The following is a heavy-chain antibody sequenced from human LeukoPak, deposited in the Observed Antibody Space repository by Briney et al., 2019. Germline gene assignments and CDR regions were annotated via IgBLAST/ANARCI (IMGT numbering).Heavy chain of an antibody. J-gene: IGHJ4*02. CDR2: IYYTGST. CDR1: GGSISSGSYY. CDR3: ARRRFSSSWRDY. V-gene: IGHV4-39*01. Sequence: PSETLSLTCTVSGGSISSGSYYWGWIRQPPGKELEWIGNIYYTGSTSYNPSLESRVTMSVDTSKNQFSLKLKSVTTADTAVYYCARRRFSSSWRDYWGQGTLVTVSS. D-gene: IGHD6-13*01.